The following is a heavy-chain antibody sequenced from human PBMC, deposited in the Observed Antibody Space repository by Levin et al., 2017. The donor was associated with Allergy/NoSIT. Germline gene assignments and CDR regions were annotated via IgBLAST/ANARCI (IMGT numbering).Heavy chain of an antibody. J-gene: IGHJ2*01. D-gene: IGHD6-6*01. CDR3: AKDLDSSASGWYFDL. V-gene: IGHV3-23*01. CDR1: GFTFSSYA. Sequence: ASVKVSCAASGFTFSSYAMSWVRQAPGKGLEWVSAISGSGGSTYYADSVKGRFTISRDNSKNTLYLQMNSLRAEDTAVYYCAKDLDSSASGWYFDLWGRGTLVTVSS. CDR2: ISGSGGST.